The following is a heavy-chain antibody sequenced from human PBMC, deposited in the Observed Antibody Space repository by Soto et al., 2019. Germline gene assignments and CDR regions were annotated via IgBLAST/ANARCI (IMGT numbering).Heavy chain of an antibody. CDR3: ARDSEILWYQRPKKLYYYYGMDF. J-gene: IGHJ6*04. CDR2: INPSGGST. D-gene: IGHD2-2*01. CDR1: GYTFTSYY. V-gene: IGHV1-46*01. Sequence: ASVKVSCKASGYTFTSYYMHWVRQAPGQGLEWMGIINPSGGSTSYAQKFQGRVTMTRDTSTSTVYMELSSLRSEDTAVYYCARDSEILWYQRPKKLYYYYGMDFWGKGPTVTVSS.